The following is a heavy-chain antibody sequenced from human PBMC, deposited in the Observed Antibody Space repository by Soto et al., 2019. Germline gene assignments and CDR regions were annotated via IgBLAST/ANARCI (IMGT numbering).Heavy chain of an antibody. J-gene: IGHJ5*02. Sequence: ASVKVSCKASGYTFTGYYMHWVRQAPGQGLEWMGWINPNSGGTNYAQKFQGWVTMTRDTSISTAYMELSRLRSDDTAVYYCARERTAVAAPGHWFAPWGQGTLVTVSS. CDR2: INPNSGGT. D-gene: IGHD6-19*01. V-gene: IGHV1-2*04. CDR1: GYTFTGYY. CDR3: ARERTAVAAPGHWFAP.